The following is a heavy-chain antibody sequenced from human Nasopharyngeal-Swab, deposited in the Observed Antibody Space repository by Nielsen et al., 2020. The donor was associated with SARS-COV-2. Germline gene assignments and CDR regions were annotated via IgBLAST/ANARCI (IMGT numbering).Heavy chain of an antibody. V-gene: IGHV3-49*02. CDR3: TRGGDCSGGSCQTWIQLWADY. D-gene: IGHD2-15*01. J-gene: IGHJ4*02. CDR2: IRSKAYSGTT. Sequence: WIRQPPGKGLEWVGFIRSKAYSGTTEYAASVKGRFTISRDDSKSIAYLQMNSLKTEDTAVYYCTRGGDCSGGSCQTWIQLWADYWGQGTLVTVSS.